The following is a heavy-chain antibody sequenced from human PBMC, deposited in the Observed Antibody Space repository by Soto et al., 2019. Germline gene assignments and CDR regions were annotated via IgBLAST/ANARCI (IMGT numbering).Heavy chain of an antibody. D-gene: IGHD3-22*01. V-gene: IGHV3-23*01. Sequence: GGSLRLSCAASGFTFSSYAMSWVRQAPGKGLEWVSLISSSGDSTYYADSVKGRFTISRDNSKNTLYLQMNSLRAEDTAVYYCAPSRAGYYDSSGYYDYWGQGTLVTVSS. J-gene: IGHJ4*02. CDR1: GFTFSSYA. CDR3: APSRAGYYDSSGYYDY. CDR2: ISSSGDST.